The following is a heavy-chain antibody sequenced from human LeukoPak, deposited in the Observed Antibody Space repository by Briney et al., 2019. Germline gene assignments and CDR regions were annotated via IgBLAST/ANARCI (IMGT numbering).Heavy chain of an antibody. V-gene: IGHV3-20*04. CDR3: ARGGNDYSNYLVYYYMDV. J-gene: IGHJ6*03. Sequence: GGSLRLSCAASGFTFDDYGMSWVRQAPGKGLEWVSGINWNGGSTGYADSVKGRFTISRDNAKNSPYLQMNSLRAEDTALYYCARGGNDYSNYLVYYYMDVWGKGTTVTVSS. D-gene: IGHD4-11*01. CDR2: INWNGGST. CDR1: GFTFDDYG.